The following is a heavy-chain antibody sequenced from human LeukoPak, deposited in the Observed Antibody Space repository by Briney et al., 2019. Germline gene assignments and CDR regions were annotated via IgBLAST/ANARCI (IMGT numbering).Heavy chain of an antibody. Sequence: GGPLRLSCAASGFTFSSYAMSWVRQAPGKGLEWVSAISGSGGSTYYADSVKGRFTISRDNSKNTLYLQMNSLRAEDTAVYYCAKDRYDILTGYYGGVEFDYWGQGTLVTVSS. CDR3: AKDRYDILTGYYGGVEFDY. V-gene: IGHV3-23*01. J-gene: IGHJ4*02. D-gene: IGHD3-9*01. CDR1: GFTFSSYA. CDR2: ISGSGGST.